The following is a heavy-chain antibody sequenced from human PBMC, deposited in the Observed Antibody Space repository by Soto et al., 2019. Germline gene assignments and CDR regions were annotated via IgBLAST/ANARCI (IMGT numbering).Heavy chain of an antibody. D-gene: IGHD2-8*02. J-gene: IGHJ4*02. CDR1: GYTFTSYD. CDR2: VTPRNGDT. V-gene: IGHV1-8*02. Sequence: ASVKVSCKASGYTFTSYDINWVRQAAGQGPEWMGSVTPRNGDTAFAQKYQGRVTVTSNTSMCTVYMELSNLRSDDTAVYYCARGGSYWARRHYFDSWGQGTLVTVSS. CDR3: ARGGSYWARRHYFDS.